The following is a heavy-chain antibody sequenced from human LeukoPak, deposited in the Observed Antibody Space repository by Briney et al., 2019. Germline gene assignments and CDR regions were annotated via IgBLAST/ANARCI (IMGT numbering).Heavy chain of an antibody. CDR2: IRSKAYGGTT. CDR1: GFTFSNAW. V-gene: IGHV3-49*04. CDR3: TRVVVVAASSFDY. J-gene: IGHJ4*02. D-gene: IGHD2-15*01. Sequence: PGGSLRLSCAASGFTFSNAWMSWVRQAPGKGLEWVGFIRSKAYGGTTEYAASVKGRFTISRDDSKSIAYLQMNSLKTEDTAVYYCTRVVVVAASSFDYWGQGTLVTVSS.